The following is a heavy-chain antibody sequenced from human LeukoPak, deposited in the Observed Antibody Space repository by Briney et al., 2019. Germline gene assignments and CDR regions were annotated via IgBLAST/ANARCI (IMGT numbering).Heavy chain of an antibody. V-gene: IGHV4-34*01. CDR3: ARGPVYYDSSGYSAADRPNPYLDY. CDR1: GGSFSGYY. Sequence: SETLSLTCAVYGGSFSGYYWSWIRQPPGKGLEWIGEINHSGSTNYNPSLKSRVTISVDTSKNQFSLKLSSVTAADTAVYYCARGPVYYDSSGYSAADRPNPYLDYWGQGTLVTVSS. J-gene: IGHJ4*02. CDR2: INHSGST. D-gene: IGHD3-22*01.